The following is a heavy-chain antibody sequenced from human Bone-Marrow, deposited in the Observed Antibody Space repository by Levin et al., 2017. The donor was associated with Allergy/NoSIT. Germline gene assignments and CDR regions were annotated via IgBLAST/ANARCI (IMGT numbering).Heavy chain of an antibody. D-gene: IGHD3-10*01. Sequence: GASVKVSCAASGFTVSNNQMNWVRQFPGKGLEWVSLIYSNGVTNYADSVKGRFIISRDNSKNTLYLQMNSLRAEDTAIYYCARDVFRIINDCWGQGTLVTVSS. J-gene: IGHJ4*02. CDR3: ARDVFRIINDC. CDR2: IYSNGVT. V-gene: IGHV3-66*01. CDR1: GFTVSNNQ.